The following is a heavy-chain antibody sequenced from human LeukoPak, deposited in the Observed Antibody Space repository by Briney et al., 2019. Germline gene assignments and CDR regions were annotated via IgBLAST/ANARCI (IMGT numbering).Heavy chain of an antibody. CDR2: INPSGGSS. CDR3: ARETGPRYYYYGMDV. CDR1: GYTFTNYY. Sequence: GASVKVSCKASGYTFTNYYIHWMRQAPGQGLEWMGIINPSGGSSSSPQKFQGRVTMTTDTSTSTVYMELSSLRSEDTAVYYCARETGPRYYYYGMDVWGQGTTVTVSS. J-gene: IGHJ6*02. V-gene: IGHV1-46*01.